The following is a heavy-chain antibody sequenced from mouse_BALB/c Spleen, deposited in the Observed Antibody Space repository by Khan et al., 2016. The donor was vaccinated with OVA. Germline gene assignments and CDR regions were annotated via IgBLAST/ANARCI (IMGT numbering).Heavy chain of an antibody. V-gene: IGHV1-39*01. CDR3: TRLGTNYSFDY. D-gene: IGHD2-1*01. CDR2: IDPYYGDA. Sequence: VQLQQSGPELDKPGASVKISCKASGYSFTDYNMNWVKQSNGKSLEWIGNIDPYYGDAHYNQKFKGKATLTVDRSSSTAYMQLKSLTSEDSAVYYCTRLGTNYSFDYWGQGTTRTVAS. J-gene: IGHJ2*01. CDR1: GYSFTDYN.